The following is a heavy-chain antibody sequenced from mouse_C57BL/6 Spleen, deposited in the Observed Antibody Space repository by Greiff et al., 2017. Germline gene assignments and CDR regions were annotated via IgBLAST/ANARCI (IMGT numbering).Heavy chain of an antibody. D-gene: IGHD2-4*01. Sequence: VQLQQPGAELVMPGASVKLSCKASGYTFTSYWMHWVKQRPGQGLEWIGEIDPSDSYTNYNQKFKGKSTLTVDKSSSTAYMQLSSLTSEDSAVYYCARSYDYDGGLYYYAMDYWGQGTSVTVSS. CDR3: ARSYDYDGGLYYYAMDY. J-gene: IGHJ4*01. CDR1: GYTFTSYW. V-gene: IGHV1-69*01. CDR2: IDPSDSYT.